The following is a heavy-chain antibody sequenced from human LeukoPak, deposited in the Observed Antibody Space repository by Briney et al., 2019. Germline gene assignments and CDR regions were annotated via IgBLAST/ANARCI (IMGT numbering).Heavy chain of an antibody. J-gene: IGHJ4*02. Sequence: ASVKVSCKASGYTFSDYYIHWVRQAPGQGLEWMGRINPDSGGTNYAPTFQGRVTMTRDTSISTVYMSLRRLRSDDTAVYYCARDLEQWSRQRDYWGQGTLVTVSS. CDR3: ARDLEQWSRQRDY. CDR1: GYTFSDYY. V-gene: IGHV1-2*06. CDR2: INPDSGGT. D-gene: IGHD6-19*01.